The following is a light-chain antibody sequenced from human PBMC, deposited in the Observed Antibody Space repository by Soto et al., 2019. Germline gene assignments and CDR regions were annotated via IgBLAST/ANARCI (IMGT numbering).Light chain of an antibody. CDR1: QTISRW. CDR2: DAS. V-gene: IGKV1-5*01. CDR3: HSRA. J-gene: IGKJ5*01. Sequence: DIQLTHTPSTFSASVVDEVTITFRASQTISRWLAWYQQKPGRAPKLLIYDASTLESGVPSRFSVSGSETEFTLTISRLQPDDFATYFCHSRAFGQGTRREIK.